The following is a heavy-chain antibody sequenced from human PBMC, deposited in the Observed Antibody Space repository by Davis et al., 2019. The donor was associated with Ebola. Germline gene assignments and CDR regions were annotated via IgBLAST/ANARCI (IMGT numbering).Heavy chain of an antibody. V-gene: IGHV3-23*01. CDR1: GFTFSSYA. J-gene: IGHJ4*02. CDR3: TTVRRYCSGGSCYRIDY. CDR2: ISGSGGST. Sequence: PGGSLRLSCAASGFTFSSYAMSWVRQAPGKGLEWVSAISGSGGSTYYADSVKGRFTISRDNAKNSLYLQMNSLRAEDTALYYCTTVRRYCSGGSCYRIDYWGQGTLVTVSS. D-gene: IGHD2-15*01.